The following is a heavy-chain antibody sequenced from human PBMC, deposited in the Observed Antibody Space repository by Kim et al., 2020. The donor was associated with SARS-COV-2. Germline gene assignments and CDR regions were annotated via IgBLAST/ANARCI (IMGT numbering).Heavy chain of an antibody. CDR3: ERGQPLDY. CDR2: SGNP. V-gene: IGHV4-31*02. Sequence: SGNPHYSPSLRSRVSISLQTSENQFSLELTSVTAADTAVYYCERGQPLDYWGQGILVTVSS. D-gene: IGHD2-2*01. J-gene: IGHJ4*02.